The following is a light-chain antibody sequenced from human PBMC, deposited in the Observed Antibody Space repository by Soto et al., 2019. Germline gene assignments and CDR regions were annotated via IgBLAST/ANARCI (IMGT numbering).Light chain of an antibody. V-gene: IGKV3-15*01. CDR1: QSVSSN. CDR2: GAS. Sequence: EIVMTQSPATLSVSPGERATLSCRASQSVSSNLAWYQQKPGQTPRLLIYGASTRATGIPARFSGSGSGTEFTLTISSLQSEDVAVYYCQQYYTIPRTFGQGTKVEI. J-gene: IGKJ1*01. CDR3: QQYYTIPRT.